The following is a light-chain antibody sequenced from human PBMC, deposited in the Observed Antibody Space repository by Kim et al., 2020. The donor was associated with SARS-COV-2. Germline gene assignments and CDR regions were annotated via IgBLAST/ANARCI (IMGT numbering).Light chain of an antibody. V-gene: IGLV3-1*01. CDR2: QDS. CDR1: KLGNKY. Sequence: PGQTRSIHCSRDKLGNKYAFVYQQKPGQSPVLVIYQDSKRPSGIPERFSGSNSGNTATLTISGTQAMDEADYYCQAWDSSTADVVFGGGTQLTVL. CDR3: QAWDSSTADVV. J-gene: IGLJ2*01.